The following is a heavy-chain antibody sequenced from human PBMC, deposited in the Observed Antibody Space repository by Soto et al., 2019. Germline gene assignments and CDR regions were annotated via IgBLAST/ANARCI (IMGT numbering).Heavy chain of an antibody. V-gene: IGHV3-74*01. CDR1: GFTFSSYW. J-gene: IGHJ4*02. Sequence: SLRLSCAASGFTFSSYWMHWVRQVPGKGLVWVSRINSDGRSTNYADSVKGRFTISRDNTKNTLYLQMNSLRAEDTAVYYCATLASVQVERYDCWGQGTLVTVSS. CDR2: INSDGRST. CDR3: ATLASVQVERYDC. D-gene: IGHD1-1*01.